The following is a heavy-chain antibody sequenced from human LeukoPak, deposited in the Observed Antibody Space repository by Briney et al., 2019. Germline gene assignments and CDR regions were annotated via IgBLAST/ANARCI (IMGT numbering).Heavy chain of an antibody. J-gene: IGHJ5*02. CDR3: ARAIVVVVAATPVLNWFDP. CDR2: IIPIFGTA. D-gene: IGHD2-15*01. V-gene: IGHV1-69*13. CDR1: GGTFSSYA. Sequence: SVKVSYKASGGTFSSYAISWVRQAPGQGLEWMGGIIPIFGTANYAQKFQGRVTITADESTSTAYMELSSLRFEDTAVYYCARAIVVVVAATPVLNWFDPWGQGTLVTVSS.